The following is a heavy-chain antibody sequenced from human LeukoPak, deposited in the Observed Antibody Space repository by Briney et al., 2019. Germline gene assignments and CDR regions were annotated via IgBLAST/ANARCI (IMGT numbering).Heavy chain of an antibody. J-gene: IGHJ4*02. CDR1: GDSITSHY. CDR2: IYTSGGT. D-gene: IGHD6-6*01. CDR3: ARLTRLSTSPDRYYLDY. V-gene: IGHV4-4*09. Sequence: SETLSLTCTVSGDSITSHYWNWIRQPPGKGLEWIGYIYTSGGTNYIPSLKGRVTISIDTSKNQFSLKLSSVTAADSAVYYCARLTRLSTSPDRYYLDYWGQGTLVTVSS.